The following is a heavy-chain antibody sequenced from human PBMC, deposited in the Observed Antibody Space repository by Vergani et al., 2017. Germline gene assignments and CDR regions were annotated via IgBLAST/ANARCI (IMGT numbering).Heavy chain of an antibody. CDR3: ARDGRYYYGSGSYRWFDP. Sequence: QLQLQGSGPGLVRPSETLSLTCTVSGGSISGAAYSWGWIRQPPGKGLEWIATIYFSGSTYYNPSLKSRVTISVDTSKNQFSLKLSSVTAADTAVYYCARDGRYYYGSGSYRWFDPWGQGTLVTVSS. CDR2: IYFSGST. CDR1: GGSISGAAYS. V-gene: IGHV4-39*02. J-gene: IGHJ5*02. D-gene: IGHD3-10*01.